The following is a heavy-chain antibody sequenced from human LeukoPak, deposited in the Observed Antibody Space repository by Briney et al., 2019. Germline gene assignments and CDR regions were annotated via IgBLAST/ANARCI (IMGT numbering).Heavy chain of an antibody. CDR3: ARAVTSMDGY. CDR1: GFAFSSYW. V-gene: IGHV3-7*03. Sequence: GGSLRLSSAASGFAFSSYWMTWVRQAPGKGLEWVASLNEDGSKRSYVGSVKGRFTISRDNAQNSVFLQMNSLTAEDTAVYYCARAVTSMDGYWGQGTLVTVSS. CDR2: LNEDGSKR. D-gene: IGHD5-18*01. J-gene: IGHJ4*02.